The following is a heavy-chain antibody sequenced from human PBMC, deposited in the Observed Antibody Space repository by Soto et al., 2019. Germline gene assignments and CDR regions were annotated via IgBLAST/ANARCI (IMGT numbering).Heavy chain of an antibody. J-gene: IGHJ5*02. CDR1: GGTFSSYS. V-gene: IGHV1-69*06. CDR3: ARSFDMVRGQFDP. D-gene: IGHD3-10*01. CDR2: IIPIFGTA. Sequence: ASVNVSCKSSGGTFSSYSISWVRQAPGQGLEWMGGIIPIFGTANYAQKFQGRVTITADKSTSTAYMELSSLRSEDTAVYYCARSFDMVRGQFDPWGQGTLVTVS.